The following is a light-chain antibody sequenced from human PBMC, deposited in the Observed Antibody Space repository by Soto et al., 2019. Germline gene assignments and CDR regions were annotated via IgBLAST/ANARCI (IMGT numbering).Light chain of an antibody. CDR1: SSNIASNS. CDR2: GSN. Sequence: QSVLTQPPSASGTPGQRVTISCSGGSSNIASNSVSWFQQLPGTAPKLLIYGSNQRPSGVPDRFSGSTSGTSASLAISGLXXXXXXDYYCAAWDGSLSGWVFGGGTKLTVL. V-gene: IGLV1-47*01. J-gene: IGLJ3*02. CDR3: AAWDGSLSGWV.